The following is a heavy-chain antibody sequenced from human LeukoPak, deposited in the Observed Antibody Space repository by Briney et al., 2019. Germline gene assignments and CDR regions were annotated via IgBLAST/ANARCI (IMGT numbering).Heavy chain of an antibody. V-gene: IGHV1-2*02. Sequence: ASVKVSCKASGYTFTGYYMHWVRQAPGQGLEWMGWINPNSGGTNYAQKFQGRVTRTRDTSISTAYMELSRLRSDDTAVYYCARDLTDIVVEHSDYWGQGTLVTVSS. CDR3: ARDLTDIVVEHSDY. CDR1: GYTFTGYY. D-gene: IGHD2-2*01. J-gene: IGHJ4*02. CDR2: INPNSGGT.